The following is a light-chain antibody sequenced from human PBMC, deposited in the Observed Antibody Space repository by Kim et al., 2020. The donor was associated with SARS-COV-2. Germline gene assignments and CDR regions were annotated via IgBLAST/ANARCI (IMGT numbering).Light chain of an antibody. CDR3: QVWDSSSDHPYV. V-gene: IGLV3-21*04. Sequence: VAPGKTARITCGGNNIGSKSVHWYQQKPGQAPVLVIYYDSDRPSGIPERFSGSNSGNTATLTISRVEAGDEADYYCQVWDSSSDHPYVFGTGTKVTVL. CDR2: YDS. CDR1: NIGSKS. J-gene: IGLJ1*01.